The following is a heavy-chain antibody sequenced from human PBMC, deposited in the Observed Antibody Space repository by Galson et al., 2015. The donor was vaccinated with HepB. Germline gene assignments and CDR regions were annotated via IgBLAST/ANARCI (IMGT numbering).Heavy chain of an antibody. CDR1: GYTFTSYV. CDR3: ARLYCSTTRCYNVQRTKFYYGMDV. CDR2: ISAYNHNT. V-gene: IGHV1-18*01. J-gene: IGHJ6*02. D-gene: IGHD2-2*02. Sequence: SVKVSCKASGYTFTSYVISWVRQAPGQGLEWMGWISAYNHNTNYAQKLQGRVTMTTDTSTRTAHMELRSLRSDDTAVCYCARLYCSTTRCYNVQRTKFYYGMDVWGQGTTVTVSS.